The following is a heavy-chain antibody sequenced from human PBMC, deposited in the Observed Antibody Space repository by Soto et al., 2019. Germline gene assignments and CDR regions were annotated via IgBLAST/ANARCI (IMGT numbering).Heavy chain of an antibody. J-gene: IGHJ4*01. V-gene: IGHV3-15*07. CDR3: TTDSYITVTPVRLDY. CDR1: GFTFSNAW. CDR2: IKRKTDGGTT. Sequence: EVQLVESGGGLVKPGGSLTLSCAASGFTFSNAWINWVRQDPGKGLEWVGRIKRKTDGGTTDFAASVKGRFAISRDDSISMAFMRMNSLKTEDTAVYYCTTDSYITVTPVRLDYWGQGTLVTVSS. D-gene: IGHD3-22*01.